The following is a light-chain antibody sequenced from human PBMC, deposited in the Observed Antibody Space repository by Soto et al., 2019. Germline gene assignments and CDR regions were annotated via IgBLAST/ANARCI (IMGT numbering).Light chain of an antibody. CDR2: DAS. CDR1: QSVSSSY. CDR3: QQRSNWPQT. Sequence: EIVLTQSPGTLCLSPGRRSTLSCRASQSVSSSYLAWYQQKPGQAPRFXIYDASNRATGIPARFSGSGSGTDVTLTISSLETGDFAVYYCQQRSNWPQTFGQGTKVDIK. V-gene: IGKV3D-20*02. J-gene: IGKJ1*01.